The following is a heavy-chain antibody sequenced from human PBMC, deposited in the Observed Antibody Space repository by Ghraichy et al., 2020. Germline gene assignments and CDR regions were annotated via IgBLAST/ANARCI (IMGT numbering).Heavy chain of an antibody. CDR3: AKSFRYSNGWYDW. D-gene: IGHD6-19*01. CDR1: GFTLSSCA. J-gene: IGHJ4*02. V-gene: IGHV3-23*01. Sequence: GGSLRLSCAASGFTLSSCAMSWVRQAPGKGLEWVSGMSGSGGTTYYADSVKGRFTISRDTSKNMVFLQMNSLRAEDTAVYHCAKSFRYSNGWYDWWGQGTLVTVSS. CDR2: MSGSGGTT.